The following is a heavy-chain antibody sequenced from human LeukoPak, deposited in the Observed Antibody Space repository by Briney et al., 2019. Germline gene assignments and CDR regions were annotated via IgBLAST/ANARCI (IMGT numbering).Heavy chain of an antibody. CDR1: GGSFSGYY. Sequence: SETLSLTCAVYGGSFSGYYWSWIRQPPGKGLEWIGEINHSGSTNYNPSLKSRVTISVDTSKNQFSLNLISVTAADTAVYYCARGRKQQLVRTTYNWFDPWGQGTLVTVSS. J-gene: IGHJ5*02. CDR3: ARGRKQQLVRTTYNWFDP. V-gene: IGHV4-34*01. D-gene: IGHD6-13*01. CDR2: INHSGST.